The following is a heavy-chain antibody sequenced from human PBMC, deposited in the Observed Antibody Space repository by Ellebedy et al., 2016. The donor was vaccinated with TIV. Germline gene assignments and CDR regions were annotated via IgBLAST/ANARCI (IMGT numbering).Heavy chain of an antibody. CDR1: GFTFSASA. CDR3: TRDVDITMIVVVISDHAFDI. CDR2: IRSKANSYAT. J-gene: IGHJ3*02. D-gene: IGHD3-22*01. V-gene: IGHV3-73*01. Sequence: PGGSLRLSCAASGFTFSASAMHWVRQASGKGLEWVGRIRSKANSYATAYAASVKGRFTISRDDSKNTAYLQMNSLKTEDTAVYYCTRDVDITMIVVVISDHAFDIWGQGTMVTVSS.